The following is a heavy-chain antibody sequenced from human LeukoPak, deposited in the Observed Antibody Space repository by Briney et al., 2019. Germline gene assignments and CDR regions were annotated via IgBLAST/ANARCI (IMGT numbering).Heavy chain of an antibody. CDR2: TYYRSRWFN. CDR3: ARVRHVDTAFDY. CDR1: GDSVSSNSAA. V-gene: IGHV6-1*01. Sequence: HSQTLSLTCAISGDSVSSNSAAWNWIRQSPSRGLEWLGRTYYRSRWFNEYAVSVKSRISINPDTSKNQFSLQLNSVTPEDTAVYYCARVRHVDTAFDYWGQGTLVTVSS. J-gene: IGHJ4*02. D-gene: IGHD5-18*01.